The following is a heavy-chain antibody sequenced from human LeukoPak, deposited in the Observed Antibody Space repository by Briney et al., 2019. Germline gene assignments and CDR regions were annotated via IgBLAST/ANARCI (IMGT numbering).Heavy chain of an antibody. V-gene: IGHV4-59*01. J-gene: IGHJ4*02. CDR2: IYYSGST. CDR1: GGSITSYY. Sequence: SETLSLTCSVSGGSITSYYWSWIRQPPGKGLEWIGYIYYSGSTNYNPSLKSRVTISVDTSKNQFSLKLSSVTAADTAVYYCARDRVRHSAIDYWGQGTLVTVSS. D-gene: IGHD3-10*01. CDR3: ARDRVRHSAIDY.